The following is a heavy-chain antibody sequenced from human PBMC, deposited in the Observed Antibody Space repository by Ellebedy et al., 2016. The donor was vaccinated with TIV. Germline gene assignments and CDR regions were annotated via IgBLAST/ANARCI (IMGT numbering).Heavy chain of an antibody. J-gene: IGHJ4*02. D-gene: IGHD4-23*01. V-gene: IGHV3-53*01. CDR2: IYSGGST. CDR3: ARDPYGGNLLVY. CDR1: GFTVSSNY. Sequence: GESLKISCAASGFTVSSNYMTWVRQAPGKGLEWVSVIYSGGSTYYADSVKCRFTISRDNSKNTLYLQMNSLRAEDTAVYYCARDPYGGNLLVYWGQGTLVTVSS.